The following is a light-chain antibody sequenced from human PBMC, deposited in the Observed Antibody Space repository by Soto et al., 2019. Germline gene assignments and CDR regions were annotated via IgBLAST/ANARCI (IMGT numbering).Light chain of an antibody. CDR1: SSDVGAHNF. CDR3: SSYSSGSTLEV. J-gene: IGLJ7*01. Sequence: QSALTQPASVSGSPGQSITISCTGTSSDVGAHNFVSWYQQHPGKAPKLIIYGFTDRPSGVSNRFSGSKSGNTASLTISALQAEDEADYYCSSYSSGSTLEVFGGGTQLTVL. V-gene: IGLV2-14*01. CDR2: GFT.